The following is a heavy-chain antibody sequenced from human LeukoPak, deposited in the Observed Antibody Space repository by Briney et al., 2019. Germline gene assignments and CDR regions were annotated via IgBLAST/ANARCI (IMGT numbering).Heavy chain of an antibody. CDR2: INPNIGDT. Sequence: GGSLRLSCEASGYTFTGYYMHWVRQAPGQGLEWLGWINPNIGDTNYAQKFQGRVTLARDTSISTAYMDLSGLTSDDTAVYYCAREGLTHNMDVWGQGTTVTVSS. D-gene: IGHD1-14*01. V-gene: IGHV1-2*02. CDR3: AREGLTHNMDV. CDR1: GYTFTGYY. J-gene: IGHJ6*02.